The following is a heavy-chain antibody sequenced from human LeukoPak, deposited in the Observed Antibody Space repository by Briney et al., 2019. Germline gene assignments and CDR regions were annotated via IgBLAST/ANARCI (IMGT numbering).Heavy chain of an antibody. CDR1: VYTFTSYG. CDR3: ARDRASAVWFGELIDY. CDR2: ISAYNGNT. V-gene: IGHV1-18*01. Sequence: ASVTVSFTSSVYTFTSYGINWVRQAPGQGLEWMGWISAYNGNTNYAQKLQGRVTMTTDTSTSTAYMELRSLRSDDTAVYYGARDRASAVWFGELIDYWGQGTLVTVSS. D-gene: IGHD3-10*01. J-gene: IGHJ4*02.